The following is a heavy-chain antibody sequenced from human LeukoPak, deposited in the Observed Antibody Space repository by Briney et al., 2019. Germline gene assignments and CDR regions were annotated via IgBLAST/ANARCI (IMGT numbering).Heavy chain of an antibody. V-gene: IGHV2-70*01. Sequence: SGPTLVKPTQTLTLTCTFSGFSLSTSGLCVSWIRQPPGKALEWLALVDWDDDKYYSTSLKTRLTISKDTSENQVVLTLTNVDPVDTGTYYCARIRGSYSDHWSQGTLVTVSS. CDR2: VDWDDDK. CDR1: GFSLSTSGLC. CDR3: ARIRGSYSDH. J-gene: IGHJ5*02. D-gene: IGHD3-16*01.